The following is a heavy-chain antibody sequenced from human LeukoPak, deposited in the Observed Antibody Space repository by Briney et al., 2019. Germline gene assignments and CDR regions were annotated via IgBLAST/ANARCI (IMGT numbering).Heavy chain of an antibody. CDR1: GFTFSDYY. CDR3: AREAFHGQAFDI. D-gene: IGHD3-16*01. V-gene: IGHV3-11*01. CDR2: ISSSGSNK. J-gene: IGHJ3*02. Sequence: PGGSLRLSCAPSGFTFSDYYMSWIRQAPGKGREWVSYISSSGSNKYYADSVKGRFTISRDNAKNSLYLQMNSLRAEDTAVYYCAREAFHGQAFDIWGQGTMVTVSS.